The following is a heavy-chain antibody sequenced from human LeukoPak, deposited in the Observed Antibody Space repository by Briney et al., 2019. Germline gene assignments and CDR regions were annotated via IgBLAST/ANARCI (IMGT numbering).Heavy chain of an antibody. Sequence: ASVKVSCKASGYTFTGYYMHWVRQAPGQGLEWMGWINPNSGGTNYAQKFQGWVTMTRDTSVSTAYMELSRLRSDDTAVYYCARGADYYDSSGYYNHDAFDIWGRGTMVTVSS. J-gene: IGHJ3*02. CDR2: INPNSGGT. CDR3: ARGADYYDSSGYYNHDAFDI. V-gene: IGHV1-2*04. CDR1: GYTFTGYY. D-gene: IGHD3-22*01.